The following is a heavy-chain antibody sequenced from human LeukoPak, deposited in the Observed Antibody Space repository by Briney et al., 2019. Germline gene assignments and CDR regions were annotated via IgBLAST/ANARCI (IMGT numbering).Heavy chain of an antibody. J-gene: IGHJ4*02. Sequence: GGSLRLSCAASGFTFSSYGMHWVRQAPGKGLEWVAFIRYDGSNKYYADSVKGRFTISRDNSKNTLYLQMNSLRAEDTAVYYCARGWYSSSWYPCFDYWGQGTLVTVSS. D-gene: IGHD6-13*01. CDR1: GFTFSSYG. V-gene: IGHV3-30*02. CDR3: ARGWYSSSWYPCFDY. CDR2: IRYDGSNK.